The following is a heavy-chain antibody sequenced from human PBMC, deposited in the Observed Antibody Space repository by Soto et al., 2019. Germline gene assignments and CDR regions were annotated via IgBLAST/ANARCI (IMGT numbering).Heavy chain of an antibody. J-gene: IGHJ4*02. V-gene: IGHV1-18*01. D-gene: IGHD2-15*01. CDR1: GYTFTSYG. CDR3: ARSGCSGGSCYSYYFDY. CDR2: ISAYNGNT. Sequence: QVQLVQSGAEVKKPGASVKVSCKASGYTFTSYGISWVRQAPGQGLEWMGWISAYNGNTNYAQKLQGRVTMTTDTAXGXXYMELRSLRSAATAVYYCARSGCSGGSCYSYYFDYWGQGTLVTVSS.